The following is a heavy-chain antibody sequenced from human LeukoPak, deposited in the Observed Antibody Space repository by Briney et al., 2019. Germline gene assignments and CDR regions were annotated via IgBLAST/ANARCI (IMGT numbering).Heavy chain of an antibody. V-gene: IGHV3-21*04. D-gene: IGHD6-19*01. J-gene: IGHJ5*02. CDR2: ISSSSSYI. CDR1: GFTFSSYS. CDR3: ARVCNSSGWWGPAWWFDP. Sequence: GGSLRLSCAASGFTFSSYSMNWVRQAPGKGLEWVSSISSSSSYIYYADSVKGRFTISRDNAKNSLYLQMNSLRAEDTAVYYCARVCNSSGWWGPAWWFDPWGQGTLVTVSS.